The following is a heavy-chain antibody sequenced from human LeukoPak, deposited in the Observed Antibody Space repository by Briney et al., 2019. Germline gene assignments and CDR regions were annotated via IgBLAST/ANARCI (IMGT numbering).Heavy chain of an antibody. J-gene: IGHJ4*02. D-gene: IGHD5/OR15-5a*01. CDR3: ARSLREGVLGHAFDY. Sequence: ASVKVSCKASGYTFTGYYTHWVRQAPGQGLEWMGWINPNSGGTNYAQKFQGRVTMTRDTSISTAYMELSRLRSDDTAVYYCARSLREGVLGHAFDYWGQGALVTVSS. CDR1: GYTFTGYY. CDR2: INPNSGGT. V-gene: IGHV1-2*02.